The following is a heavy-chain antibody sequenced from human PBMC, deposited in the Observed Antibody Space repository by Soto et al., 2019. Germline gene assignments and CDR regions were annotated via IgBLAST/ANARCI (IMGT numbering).Heavy chain of an antibody. CDR3: ARDSRDGYIGPY. D-gene: IGHD5-12*01. CDR2: ISYDGSNK. J-gene: IGHJ4*02. CDR1: GFTFSSYA. V-gene: IGHV3-30-3*01. Sequence: GGSLRLSCAASGFTFSSYAMHWVRQAPGKGLEWVAVISYDGSNKYYADSVKGRFTISRDNSKNTLYLQMNSLRAEDTAVYYCARDSRDGYIGPYWGQGTLVTVSS.